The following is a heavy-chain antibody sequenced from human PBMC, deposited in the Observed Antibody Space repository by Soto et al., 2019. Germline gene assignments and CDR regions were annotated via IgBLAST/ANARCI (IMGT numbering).Heavy chain of an antibody. CDR2: INPSGGST. J-gene: IGHJ5*02. CDR1: GYTFTSYY. V-gene: IGHV1-46*01. CDR3: AREVDDWNDVFGQNWFDP. D-gene: IGHD1-1*01. Sequence: AASVKVSCKASGYTFTSYYMHWVRQAPGQGLEWMGIINPSGGSTSYAQKFQGRVTMTRDTSTSTVYMELSSLRSEDTAVYYCAREVDDWNDVFGQNWFDPWGQGTLVTVS.